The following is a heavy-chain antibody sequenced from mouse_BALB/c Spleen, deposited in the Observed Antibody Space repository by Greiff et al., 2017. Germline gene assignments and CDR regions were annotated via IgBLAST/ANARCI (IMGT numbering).Heavy chain of an antibody. CDR3: ARGFITTAGFAY. J-gene: IGHJ3*01. CDR2: ISSGGST. V-gene: IGHV5-6-5*01. CDR1: GFTFSSYA. Sequence: EVKLMESGGGLVKPGGSLRLSCAASGFTFSSYAMSWVRQTPEKRLEWVASISSGGSTYYPDSVKGRFTISRDNARNILYLQMSSLRSEDTAMYYCARGFITTAGFAYWGQGTLVTVSA. D-gene: IGHD1-2*01.